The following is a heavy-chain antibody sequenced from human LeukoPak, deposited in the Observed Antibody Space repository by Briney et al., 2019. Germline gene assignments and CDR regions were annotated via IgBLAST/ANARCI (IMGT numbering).Heavy chain of an antibody. CDR3: TIGGASGSLAH. CDR1: RASISDNY. Sequence: SETLSLTCTLSRASISDNYWSWSRQPAGKALEWIGRTYTSGDTNYNPSLKSRARVSVDTSKTQFYLSLTYVTAADAAVYYCTIGGASGSLAHWGPGALVTVSS. D-gene: IGHD6-13*01. J-gene: IGHJ4*02. V-gene: IGHV4-4*07. CDR2: TYTSGDT.